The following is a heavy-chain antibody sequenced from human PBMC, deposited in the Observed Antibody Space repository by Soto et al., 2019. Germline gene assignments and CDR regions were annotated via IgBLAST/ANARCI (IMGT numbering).Heavy chain of an antibody. D-gene: IGHD6-13*01. J-gene: IGHJ5*02. Sequence: TETLSLTCNVTGGSISRSYWSWIWQPLGKGLEWIGYIYYSGSTNYNPSLKSRVTISVDTSKNQFSLKLSSVTAADTAVYYCARLRAAAGRFDPWGQGTLVTVSS. CDR1: GGSISRSY. V-gene: IGHV4-59*01. CDR3: ARLRAAAGRFDP. CDR2: IYYSGST.